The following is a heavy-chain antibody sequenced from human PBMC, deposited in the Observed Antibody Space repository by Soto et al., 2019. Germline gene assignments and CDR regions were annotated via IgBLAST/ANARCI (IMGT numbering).Heavy chain of an antibody. D-gene: IGHD2-15*01. Sequence: ASVKVSCKVSGYTLTELSMHWVRQAPGKGLEWMGGFDPEDGETIYAQKFQGRVTMTEDTSTDTAYMELNSLRSEDTAVYYCATGGYCSGGSCYNYDYWGQGTLVTVSS. CDR3: ATGGYCSGGSCYNYDY. CDR1: GYTLTELS. J-gene: IGHJ4*02. V-gene: IGHV1-24*01. CDR2: FDPEDGET.